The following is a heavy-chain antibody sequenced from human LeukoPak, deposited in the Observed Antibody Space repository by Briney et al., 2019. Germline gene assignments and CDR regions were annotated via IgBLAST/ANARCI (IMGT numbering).Heavy chain of an antibody. CDR2: IRYDGSNK. D-gene: IGHD3-10*01. Sequence: GGSLRLSCAASGFTFSSYGMHWVRQAPGKGLEWVAFIRYDGSNKYYADSVKGRFTISRDNSKNTLCLQMNSLRAEDTAVYYCAKDIGSGSYYRRNWFDPWGQGTLVTVSS. V-gene: IGHV3-30*02. CDR3: AKDIGSGSYYRRNWFDP. J-gene: IGHJ5*02. CDR1: GFTFSSYG.